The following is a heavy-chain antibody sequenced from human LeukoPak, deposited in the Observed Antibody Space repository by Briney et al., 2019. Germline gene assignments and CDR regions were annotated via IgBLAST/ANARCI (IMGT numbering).Heavy chain of an antibody. J-gene: IGHJ4*02. CDR1: GFTFSSYA. Sequence: GGSLRLSCSATGFTFSSYAMHWVRQAPGKGLEYVSVIGSNGGSIYYADSVKGRFTISRDNSKNTLYLQMSSLRAEDAAVYYCVKAFRYCSGGSCQDYWGQGTLATVSS. D-gene: IGHD2-15*01. CDR3: VKAFRYCSGGSCQDY. CDR2: IGSNGGSI. V-gene: IGHV3-64D*06.